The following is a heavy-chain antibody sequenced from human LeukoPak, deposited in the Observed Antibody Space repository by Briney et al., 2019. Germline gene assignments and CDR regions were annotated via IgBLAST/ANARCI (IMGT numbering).Heavy chain of an antibody. D-gene: IGHD3-10*01. CDR3: ARWGYGSGRYTNDY. Sequence: GASVKVSCKASGYTFTGYYMHWVRQAPGQGLEWMGWISAYNGNTNYAQKLQGRVTMTTDTSTSTAYMELRSLRSDDTAVYYCARWGYGSGRYTNDYWGQGTLVTVSS. CDR2: ISAYNGNT. V-gene: IGHV1-18*04. CDR1: GYTFTGYY. J-gene: IGHJ4*02.